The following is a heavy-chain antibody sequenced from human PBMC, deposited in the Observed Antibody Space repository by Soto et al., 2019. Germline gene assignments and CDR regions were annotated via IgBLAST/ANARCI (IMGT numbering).Heavy chain of an antibody. CDR3: ASQKLDVPAYFDY. CDR1: GCSIRSDH. V-gene: IGHV4-59*05. Sequence: SETLSLTCTFSGCSIRSDHWIWIRQPPGKGLEWIGSVSFSGTTCYSPSLKGRVTTSIDTSRNQFSLRLGSVTAADTAVYYCASQKLDVPAYFDYWGQGALVTVSS. D-gene: IGHD1-1*01. CDR2: VSFSGTT. J-gene: IGHJ4*02.